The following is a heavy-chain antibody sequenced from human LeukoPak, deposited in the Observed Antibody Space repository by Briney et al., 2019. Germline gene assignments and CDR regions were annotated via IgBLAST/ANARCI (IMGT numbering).Heavy chain of an antibody. CDR2: FDPEDGET. J-gene: IGHJ6*02. Sequence: ASVKVSCKVSGYTLTELSMHWVRQAPGKGLEWMGGFDPEDGETIYAQKFQGRVTMTRNTSISTAYMELSSLRSEDTAVYYCARGRYYDILTYYYYGMDVWGQGTTVTVSS. CDR3: ARGRYYDILTYYYYGMDV. D-gene: IGHD3-9*01. CDR1: GYTLTELS. V-gene: IGHV1-24*01.